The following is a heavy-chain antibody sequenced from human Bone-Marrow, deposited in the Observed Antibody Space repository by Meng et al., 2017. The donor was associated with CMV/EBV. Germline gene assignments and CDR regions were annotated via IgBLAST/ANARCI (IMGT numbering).Heavy chain of an antibody. V-gene: IGHV3-15*01. Sequence: GGSLRLSCAASGFTFSSYAMHWVRQAPGKGLEWVGRIKRKTDGGTTEYPALVKGRFTISRDDSKHAVFLQMNSLKTEDTAVYYFTSEWFYALETWGQGTTVTVSS. CDR2: IKRKTDGGTT. J-gene: IGHJ3*02. CDR3: TSEWFYALET. CDR1: GFTFSSYA. D-gene: IGHD3-22*01.